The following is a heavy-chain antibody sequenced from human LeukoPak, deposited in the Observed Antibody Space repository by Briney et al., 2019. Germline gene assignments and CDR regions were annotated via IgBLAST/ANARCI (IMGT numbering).Heavy chain of an antibody. CDR1: GFTFSSYG. J-gene: IGHJ4*02. CDR2: IRYDGSNK. Sequence: PGGSLRLSCAASGFTFSSYGMHWVRQAPGKGLEWVAFIRYDGSNKYYADSVKGRFTISRDNSKNTLYLQMNSLRAEDTAVYYCAKDRAIFGVVIGDFDYWGQGTLVTVSS. CDR3: AKDRAIFGVVIGDFDY. V-gene: IGHV3-30*02. D-gene: IGHD3-3*01.